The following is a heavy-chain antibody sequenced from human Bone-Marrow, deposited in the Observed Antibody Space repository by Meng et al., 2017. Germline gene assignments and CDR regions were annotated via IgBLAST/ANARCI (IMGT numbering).Heavy chain of an antibody. D-gene: IGHD6-13*01. CDR1: GYTFTGYY. J-gene: IGHJ4*02. Sequence: ASVKVSCKASGYTFTGYYMHWVRQAPGQGLEWMGWINPNSGGTNYAQKFQGRVTMTRDTSISTAYMELSRLRSDDTAVYYCARVPYFSSAGTHGWIDYWGQGTRVTGYS. V-gene: IGHV1-2*02. CDR2: INPNSGGT. CDR3: ARVPYFSSAGTHGWIDY.